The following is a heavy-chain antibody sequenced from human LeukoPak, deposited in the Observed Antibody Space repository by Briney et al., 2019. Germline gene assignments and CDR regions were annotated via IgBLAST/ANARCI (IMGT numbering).Heavy chain of an antibody. CDR1: GFNFNTFW. CDR3: AREGEQPPNAFDI. V-gene: IGHV3-7*01. J-gene: IGHJ3*02. CDR2: IKLDGSDK. D-gene: IGHD1-26*01. Sequence: GGSLRLSCAASGFNFNTFWMSWVRQPPGRGLEWVANIKLDGSDKYYVDSVKGRFTISRDNAKNSLYLQMNSLRAEDTPVYYCAREGEQPPNAFDIWGQGTMVTVSS.